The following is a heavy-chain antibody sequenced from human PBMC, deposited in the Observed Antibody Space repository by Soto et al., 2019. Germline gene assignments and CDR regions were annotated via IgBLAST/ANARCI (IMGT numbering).Heavy chain of an antibody. CDR3: ASGYCSSTSCYAGYYYYYMDG. D-gene: IGHD2-2*01. CDR1: RDTFSSYT. Sequence: SVKVSCKASRDTFSSYTISWVRQAPGQGLEWMGRIIPILGIANYAQKFQGRVTITADTSTSTAYMELSSLRSEDTAVYYCASGYCSSTSCYAGYYYYYMDGWGKGTTVTVSS. V-gene: IGHV1-69*02. CDR2: IIPILGIA. J-gene: IGHJ6*03.